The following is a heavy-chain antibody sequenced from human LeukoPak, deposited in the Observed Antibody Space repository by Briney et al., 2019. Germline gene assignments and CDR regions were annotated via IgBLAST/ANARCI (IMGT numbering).Heavy chain of an antibody. V-gene: IGHV4-30-4*07. CDR2: IYYGGST. J-gene: IGHJ4*02. Sequence: PSETLSLTCAVSGGSIGSGGYSWSWIRQPPGKGLEWFGYIYYGGSTYYNPSLKSRVTISVDTSKNQFSLKLSSVTAADTAVYYCARRLHDSSGYYGFDYWGQGTLVTVSS. CDR3: ARRLHDSSGYYGFDY. D-gene: IGHD3-22*01. CDR1: GGSIGSGGYS.